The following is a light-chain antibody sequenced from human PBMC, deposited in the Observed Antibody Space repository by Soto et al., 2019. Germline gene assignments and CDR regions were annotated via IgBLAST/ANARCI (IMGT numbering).Light chain of an antibody. CDR2: EGS. V-gene: IGLV2-23*01. CDR1: ISDVGSSGP. J-gene: IGLJ1*01. Sequence: QSALTQPASVSGSPGQSIIISCSGSISDVGSSGPVSWYQHHPGQVPKLIIYEGSRRPSGVSSRFSGSKTGNTASLTITGLQAEDEANYYCCSYVGARTYVFGTGTKVTVL. CDR3: CSYVGARTYV.